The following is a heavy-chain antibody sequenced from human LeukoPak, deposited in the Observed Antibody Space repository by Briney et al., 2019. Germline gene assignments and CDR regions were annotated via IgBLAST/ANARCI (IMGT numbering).Heavy chain of an antibody. CDR1: GGSFSGYY. J-gene: IGHJ4*02. CDR3: ARVDYYDSSGYLDY. CDR2: INHSGST. Sequence: SETLSLTCAVYGGSFSGYYWSWIRQPPGKGLEWIGEINHSGSTDYNPSHKSRVTISVDTSKNQFSLKLSSVTAADTAVYYCARVDYYDSSGYLDYWGQGTLVTVSS. V-gene: IGHV4-34*01. D-gene: IGHD3-22*01.